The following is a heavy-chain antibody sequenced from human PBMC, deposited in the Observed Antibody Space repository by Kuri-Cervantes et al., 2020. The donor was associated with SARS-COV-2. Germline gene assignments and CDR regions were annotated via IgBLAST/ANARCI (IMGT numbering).Heavy chain of an antibody. CDR3: TARDTFWSDVDAFDI. D-gene: IGHD3-3*01. CDR1: GFTFSSYA. CDR2: ISYDGSNK. Sequence: GESLKISCAASGFTFSSYAMHWVRQATGKGLEWVAVISYDGSNKYYADSVKGRFTISRDNSKNTLYLQMNSLRAEDTAVYWVTARDTFWSDVDAFDIWGQGTMVTVSS. J-gene: IGHJ3*02. V-gene: IGHV3-30-3*01.